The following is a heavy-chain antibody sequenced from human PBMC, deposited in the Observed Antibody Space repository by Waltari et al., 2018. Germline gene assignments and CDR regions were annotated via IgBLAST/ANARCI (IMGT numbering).Heavy chain of an antibody. D-gene: IGHD3-16*01. CDR1: GGSISSSPLF. V-gene: IGHV4-39*01. CDR2: IYDSGTT. J-gene: IGHJ5*02. Sequence: QLQLQESGPGLVKPSETLSLTCTVSGGSISSSPLFWGWIRQPLGNGLEWIGSIYDSGTTYYNPSLKSRVTISVDTSKNQFSLKVNSVTAADTAVYYCATHPPSQLGVVLNWFDPWGQGILVTVSS. CDR3: ATHPPSQLGVVLNWFDP.